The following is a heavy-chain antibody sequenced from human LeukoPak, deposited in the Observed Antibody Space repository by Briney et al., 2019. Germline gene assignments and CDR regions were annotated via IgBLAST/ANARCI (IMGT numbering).Heavy chain of an antibody. CDR1: GGSISSGVYY. CDR2: IYYSGST. D-gene: IGHD5-24*01. CDR3: ARGVRWLQLSYFDY. V-gene: IGHV4-31*03. J-gene: IGHJ4*02. Sequence: PSLTLSLTCPVSGGSISSGVYYWSWIRQHPGKGLEWIGYIYYSGSTYYNPSLKSRVTKSVDTSKIQFSLKLSSVTAADTAVYYCARGVRWLQLSYFDYWGQGTLVTFSS.